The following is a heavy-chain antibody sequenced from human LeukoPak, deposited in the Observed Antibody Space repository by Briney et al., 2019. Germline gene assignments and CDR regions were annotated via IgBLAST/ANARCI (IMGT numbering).Heavy chain of an antibody. CDR3: ARRRREYCSTTSCPDWYFDL. D-gene: IGHD2-2*01. J-gene: IGHJ2*01. CDR2: INHSGST. CDR1: GGSISSYY. V-gene: IGHV4-34*01. Sequence: SETLSLTCTVSGGSISSYYWSWIRQPPGKGLEWIGEINHSGSTNYNPSLKSRVTISVDTSKNQFSLKLSSVTAADTTVYYCARRRREYCSTTSCPDWYFDLWGRGTLVTVSS.